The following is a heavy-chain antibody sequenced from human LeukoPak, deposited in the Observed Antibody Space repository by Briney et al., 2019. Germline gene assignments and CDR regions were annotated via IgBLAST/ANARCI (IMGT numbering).Heavy chain of an antibody. CDR3: AREKQGDYALDY. D-gene: IGHD4-17*01. CDR2: IYYSGST. J-gene: IGHJ4*02. V-gene: IGHV4-30-4*07. Sequence: PSETLSLTCAVSGGSISSGGYSWSWIRQPPGKGLEWIGYIYYSGSTYYNPSLKSRVTISVDTSKNQFSLKLSSVTAADTAVYYCAREKQGDYALDYWGQGTLVTVSS. CDR1: GGSISSGGYS.